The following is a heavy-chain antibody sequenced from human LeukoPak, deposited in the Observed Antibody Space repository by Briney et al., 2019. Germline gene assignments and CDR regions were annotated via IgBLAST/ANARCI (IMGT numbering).Heavy chain of an antibody. CDR1: GDPINSYY. V-gene: IGHV4-59*01. J-gene: IGHJ2*01. CDR3: ARTAYARFFDL. CDR2: IYYSGST. Sequence: KASETLSLTCTVSGDPINSYYWSWIRQPPGKGLEWIGHIYYSGSTNYNPSLKSRVTISIDTSKNQFFLKLSSVTAADTAVYYCARTAYARFFDLWGRGTLVTVSS. D-gene: IGHD2-21*01.